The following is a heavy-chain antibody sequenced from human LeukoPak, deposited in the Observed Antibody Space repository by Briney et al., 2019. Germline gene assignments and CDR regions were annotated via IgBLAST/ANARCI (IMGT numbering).Heavy chain of an antibody. V-gene: IGHV4-30-4*01. CDR1: GGSISSGDYY. Sequence: PSETLSLTCTVSGGSISSGDYYWSWIRQPPGKGLEWIGYIYYSGSTYYNPSLKSRVTISVDTSKNQFSLKLSSATAADTAVYYCARGRGYFPFDYWGQGTLVTVSS. J-gene: IGHJ4*02. CDR3: ARGRGYFPFDY. CDR2: IYYSGST. D-gene: IGHD3-22*01.